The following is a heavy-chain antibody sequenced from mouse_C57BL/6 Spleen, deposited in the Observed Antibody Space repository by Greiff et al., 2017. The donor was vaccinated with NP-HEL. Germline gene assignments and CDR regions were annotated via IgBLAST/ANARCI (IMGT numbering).Heavy chain of an antibody. D-gene: IGHD2-2*01. Sequence: QVQLQQPGAELVRPGSSVKLSCKASGYTFTSYWMDWVKQRPGQGLEWIGNIYPSDSETHYNQKFKDKATLTVDKSSSTAYMQRSSLTSEDSAVYYCARDGYDVYAMDYWGQGTSVTVSS. CDR3: ARDGYDVYAMDY. V-gene: IGHV1-61*01. J-gene: IGHJ4*01. CDR2: IYPSDSET. CDR1: GYTFTSYW.